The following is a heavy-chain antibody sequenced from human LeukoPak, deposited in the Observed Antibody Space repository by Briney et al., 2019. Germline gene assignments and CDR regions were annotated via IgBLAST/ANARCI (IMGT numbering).Heavy chain of an antibody. Sequence: GRSLRLSCTASGFTFGDYAMSWVRQAPGKGLEWVSVIYSGGSTYHADSVKGRFTISRDNAKNTLYLQMNSLRAEDTAVYYCARWGSYSGSHFDYWGQGTLVTVSS. V-gene: IGHV3-66*01. J-gene: IGHJ4*02. CDR1: GFTFGDYA. CDR3: ARWGSYSGSHFDY. CDR2: IYSGGST. D-gene: IGHD1-26*01.